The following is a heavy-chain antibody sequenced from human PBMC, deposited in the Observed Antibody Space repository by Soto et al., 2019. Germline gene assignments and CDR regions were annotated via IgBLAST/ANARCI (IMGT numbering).Heavy chain of an antibody. CDR3: ARHRILTGYSPYNWFDP. Sequence: SETLSLTCTVSGASMNNYYGSWIRQSPGKGLEHIGYMHFSGGANYSPSLRSRVTISVDTSNNQFSLKLSSVTAADTAVYYCARHRILTGYSPYNWFDPWGQGTLVTVSS. CDR1: GASMNNYY. CDR2: MHFSGGA. J-gene: IGHJ5*02. D-gene: IGHD3-9*01. V-gene: IGHV4-59*08.